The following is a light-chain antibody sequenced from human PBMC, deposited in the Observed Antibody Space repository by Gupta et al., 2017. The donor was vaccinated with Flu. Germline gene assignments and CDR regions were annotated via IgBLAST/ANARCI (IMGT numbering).Light chain of an antibody. CDR2: VKK. J-gene: IGLJ1*01. CDR3: NSRDSRGNHYV. V-gene: IGLV3-19*01. Sequence: SSDLTHVPAVSVALGQTVRITCQGGSLRDFYTSWYQQKPGQAPVFMIHVKKNRPSGVPDRFSGARSANTASLTIXGXQAEDEXVYYCNSRDSRGNHYVFGTGTRLTVL. CDR1: SLRDFY.